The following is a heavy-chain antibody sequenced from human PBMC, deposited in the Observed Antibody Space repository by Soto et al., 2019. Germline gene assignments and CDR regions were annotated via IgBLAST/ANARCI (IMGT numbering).Heavy chain of an antibody. CDR2: INPSGGST. J-gene: IGHJ6*03. Sequence: ASVKVSCKASGYTFTSYYMHWVRQAPGQGLEWMGIINPSGGSTSYAQKFQGRVTMTRDTSTSTVYMELSSLRSEDTAVYYCARVRPVLRFLEWSRADYYYMDVRGKGTTVTVSS. D-gene: IGHD3-3*01. CDR1: GYTFTSYY. V-gene: IGHV1-46*03. CDR3: ARVRPVLRFLEWSRADYYYMDV.